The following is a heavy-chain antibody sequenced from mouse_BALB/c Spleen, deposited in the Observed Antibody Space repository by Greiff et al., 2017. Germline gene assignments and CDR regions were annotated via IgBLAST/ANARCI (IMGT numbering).Heavy chain of an antibody. V-gene: IGHV5-17*02. CDR2: ISSGSSTI. J-gene: IGHJ4*01. CDR1: GFTFSSFG. CDR3: ARGSSHLGDAMDY. D-gene: IGHD1-1*01. Sequence: EVKLVESGGGLVQPGGSRKLSCAASGFTFSSFGMHWVRQAPEKGLEWVAYISSGSSTIYYADTVKGRSTISRDNPKNTLFLQMTSLRSEDTAMYYCARGSSHLGDAMDYWGQGTSVTVSS.